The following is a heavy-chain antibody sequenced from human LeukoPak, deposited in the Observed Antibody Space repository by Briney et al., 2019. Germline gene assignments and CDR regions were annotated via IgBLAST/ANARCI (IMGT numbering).Heavy chain of an antibody. Sequence: VASVKVSCKASGYTFSNYGISWVRQAPGQGLEWMGWISAYNGNTNYAQKLQGRVTMTTDTSTSTAYMELKSLRSDDTAVYYCARDSIRVYSGSRTDAFDIWGQGTMVTVSS. CDR3: ARDSIRVYSGSRTDAFDI. CDR1: GYTFSNYG. D-gene: IGHD1-26*01. CDR2: ISAYNGNT. J-gene: IGHJ3*02. V-gene: IGHV1-18*01.